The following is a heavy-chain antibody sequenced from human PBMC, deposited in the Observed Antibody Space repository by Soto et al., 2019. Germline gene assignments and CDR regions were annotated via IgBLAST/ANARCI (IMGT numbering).Heavy chain of an antibody. CDR2: ISSSSSTI. D-gene: IGHD3-3*01. V-gene: IGHV3-48*02. J-gene: IGHJ6*02. CDR1: GFTFSSYS. Sequence: GGSLRLSCAASGFTFSSYSMSWVRQAPGKGLEWVSYISSSSSTIYYADSVKGRFTISRDNAKNSLYLQMNSLRDEDTAVYYCARGSERITIFGVVIYYGMDVWGQGTTVTVSS. CDR3: ARGSERITIFGVVIYYGMDV.